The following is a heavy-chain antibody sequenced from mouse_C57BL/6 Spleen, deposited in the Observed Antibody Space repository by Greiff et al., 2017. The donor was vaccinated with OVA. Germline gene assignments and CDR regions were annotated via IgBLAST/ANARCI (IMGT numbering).Heavy chain of an antibody. CDR3: ARHGYGSSSYFDY. CDR1: GFTFSSYG. D-gene: IGHD1-1*01. V-gene: IGHV5-6*01. Sequence: EVKLMESGGDLVKPGGSLKLSCAASGFTFSSYGMSWVRQTPDKRLEWVATISSGGSYTYYPDSVKGRFTISRDNAKNTLYLQMSSLKSEDTAMYYCARHGYGSSSYFDYWGQGTTLTVSS. CDR2: ISSGGSYT. J-gene: IGHJ2*01.